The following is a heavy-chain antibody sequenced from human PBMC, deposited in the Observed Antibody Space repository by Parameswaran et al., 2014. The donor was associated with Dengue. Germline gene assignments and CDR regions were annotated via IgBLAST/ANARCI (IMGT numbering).Heavy chain of an antibody. J-gene: IGHJ4*02. D-gene: IGHD4-17*01. CDR2: IYYSGST. CDR3: ARLGRLEGDYEVAYFDY. V-gene: IGHV4-39*01. Sequence: WIRQPPGKGLEWIGSIYYSGSTYYNPSLKSRVTISVDTSKNQFSLKLSSVTAADTAVYYCARLGRLEGDYEVAYFDYWGQGTLVTVSS.